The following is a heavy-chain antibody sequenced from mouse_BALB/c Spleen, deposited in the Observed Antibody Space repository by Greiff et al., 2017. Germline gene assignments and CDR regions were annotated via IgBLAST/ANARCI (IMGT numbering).Heavy chain of an antibody. J-gene: IGHJ1*01. Sequence: LVESGASVMMPCTAFGYTFTASVFSWVKQRTGQVLEWIGEIYPGSGSTYYNEKFKGKATLTADKSSNTAYMQLSSLTSEHSAVYFCARYYSYGEDWYFDVWGAGTTVTVSS. V-gene: IGHV1-77*01. D-gene: IGHD2-12*01. CDR1: GYTFTASV. CDR2: IYPGSGST. CDR3: ARYYSYGEDWYFDV.